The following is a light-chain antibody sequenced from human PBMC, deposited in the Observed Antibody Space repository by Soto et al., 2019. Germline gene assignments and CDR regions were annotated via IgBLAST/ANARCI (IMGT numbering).Light chain of an antibody. Sequence: QSVLTQPPSASGTPGQRVTISCSGSSSNIRSNTVNWYQQLPGTAPKLLIYGNNQRPSGVPDRFSASESGTSASLAISGLQSDDEADYYCATWDDSLNGRVFGGGTNLTVL. CDR1: SSNIRSNT. CDR2: GNN. J-gene: IGLJ3*02. V-gene: IGLV1-44*01. CDR3: ATWDDSLNGRV.